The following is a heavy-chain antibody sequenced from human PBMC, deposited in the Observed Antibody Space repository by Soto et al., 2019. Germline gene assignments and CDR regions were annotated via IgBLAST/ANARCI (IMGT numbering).Heavy chain of an antibody. CDR3: ARRNWGISSGDFYYYYMDV. CDR2: IYYSGST. CDR1: GGSISSYY. V-gene: IGHV4-59*08. J-gene: IGHJ6*03. D-gene: IGHD7-27*01. Sequence: SETLFLTCTVSGGSISSYYWSWIRQPPGKGLEWIGYIYYSGSTNYNPSLKSRVTISVDTSKNQFSLKLSSVTAADTAVYYCARRNWGISSGDFYYYYMDVWGKGTTVTVSS.